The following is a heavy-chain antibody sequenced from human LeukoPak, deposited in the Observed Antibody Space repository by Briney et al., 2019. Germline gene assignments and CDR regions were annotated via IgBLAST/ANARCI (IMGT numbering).Heavy chain of an antibody. CDR2: IYYSGST. J-gene: IGHJ4*02. Sequence: SETLSLTCTVSGGSISSYYWSWIRQPPGKGLEWIGYIYYSGSTNYNPSLKSRVTISVDTSKNQFSLKLSSVTAADTAVYYCARDAPGWELLPRNFDYWGQGTLVTVSS. CDR1: GGSISSYY. CDR3: ARDAPGWELLPRNFDY. D-gene: IGHD1-26*01. V-gene: IGHV4-59*01.